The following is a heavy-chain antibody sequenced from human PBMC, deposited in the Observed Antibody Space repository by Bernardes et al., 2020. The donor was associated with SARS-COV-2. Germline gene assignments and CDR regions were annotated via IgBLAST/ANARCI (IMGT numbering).Heavy chain of an antibody. D-gene: IGHD1-26*01. J-gene: IGHJ5*02. CDR1: GYSLSHYW. CDR2: TYPGNSDT. Sequence: GAYLKISCEGSGYSLSHYWIGWVRHMPGKGLEWMGITYPGNSDTRYSPSFQGQVTISADKSITTAYLQWSSLKVSDTAMYYCARAASSGSNPKDWFDPWGQRTLVTVSS. CDR3: ARAASSGSNPKDWFDP. V-gene: IGHV5-51*01.